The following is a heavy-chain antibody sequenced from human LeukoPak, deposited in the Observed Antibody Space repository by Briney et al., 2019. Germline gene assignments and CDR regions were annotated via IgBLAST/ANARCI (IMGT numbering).Heavy chain of an antibody. CDR3: ARQRRATSSTYYYGLGTVDV. CDR1: GGSISSYY. D-gene: IGHD3-10*01. J-gene: IGHJ6*04. V-gene: IGHV4-59*01. CDR2: IYYSGST. Sequence: PSETLSLTCTVSGGSISSYYWSWIRQPPGKGLEWIGYIYYSGSTNYNPSLKSRVTISVDTSKNQFSLKLSSVTAADTAVYYCARQRRATSSTYYYGLGTVDVWGKGTTVTVSS.